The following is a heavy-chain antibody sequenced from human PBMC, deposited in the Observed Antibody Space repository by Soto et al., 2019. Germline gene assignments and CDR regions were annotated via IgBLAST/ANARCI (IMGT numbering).Heavy chain of an antibody. V-gene: IGHV3-30*18. CDR1: GFTFSSYG. CDR2: ISYEGSNK. CDR3: AKASPWAGGAFDI. J-gene: IGHJ3*02. Sequence: QVQLVESGGGVVQPGRSLRLSCAASGFTFSSYGMHWVRQAPGKGLEWVAVISYEGSNKYYADSVKGRFTISRDNSKNTPYLQMNSLRAEDTAVYYCAKASPWAGGAFDIWGQGTMVTVSS. D-gene: IGHD2-15*01.